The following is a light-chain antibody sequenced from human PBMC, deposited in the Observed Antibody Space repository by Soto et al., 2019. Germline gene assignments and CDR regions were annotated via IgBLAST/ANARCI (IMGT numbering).Light chain of an antibody. CDR3: QKYNRYSLT. V-gene: IGKV1-5*01. CDR1: QSISSW. J-gene: IGKJ4*01. CDR2: DAS. Sequence: DIQMTQSPSTLSASVGDRVTITCRASQSISSWLAWYQQKPGKAPKLLIYDASSLESGVPSRFNGSGSDTEFTLTMHNLQPDDFATYHCQKYNRYSLTFGGGTKVEIK.